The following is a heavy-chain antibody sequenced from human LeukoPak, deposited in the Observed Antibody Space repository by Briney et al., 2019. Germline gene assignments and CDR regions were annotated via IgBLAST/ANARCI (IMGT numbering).Heavy chain of an antibody. CDR1: GFTVSSNY. D-gene: IGHD5-24*01. CDR3: ARGYQMAGGYFDY. CDR2: IYSGGST. Sequence: GGSLRLSCAASGFTVSSNYMSWVRQAPGKGLEWVSVIYSGGSTFYADSVKGRFTISRDNSKNTLYLQMNSLRAEDTAVYYCARGYQMAGGYFDYWGQGTLVTVSS. J-gene: IGHJ4*02. V-gene: IGHV3-53*05.